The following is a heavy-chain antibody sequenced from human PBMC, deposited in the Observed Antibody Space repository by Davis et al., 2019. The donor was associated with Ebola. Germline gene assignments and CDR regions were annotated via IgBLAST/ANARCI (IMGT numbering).Heavy chain of an antibody. V-gene: IGHV1-3*01. Sequence: ASVKVSCKASGYIFRRYAMHWVRQAPGHRLEWMGWISPATGNPKYAQNLQGRVTITWDTSATTAHMELRGLRSEDTAVYYCARDEGGGGWAFDYWGQGTLVTVSS. CDR1: GYIFRRYA. CDR3: ARDEGGGGWAFDY. J-gene: IGHJ4*02. CDR2: ISPATGNP. D-gene: IGHD3-10*01.